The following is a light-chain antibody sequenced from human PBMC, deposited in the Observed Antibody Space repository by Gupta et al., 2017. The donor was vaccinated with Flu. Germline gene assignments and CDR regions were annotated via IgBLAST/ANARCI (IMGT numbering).Light chain of an antibody. CDR3: AAWDDSLNGRV. J-gene: IGLJ3*02. CDR1: SSNIGSNV. V-gene: IGLV1-44*01. Sequence: VPPQPPAAGRTPGQGATISSSGSSSNIGSNVVHWYQQLPGTAPKLLIYSNNQRPSGVPDRFSGSKSGTSASLAISGLQSEDEADYYCAAWDDSLNGRVFGGGTKLTVL. CDR2: SNN.